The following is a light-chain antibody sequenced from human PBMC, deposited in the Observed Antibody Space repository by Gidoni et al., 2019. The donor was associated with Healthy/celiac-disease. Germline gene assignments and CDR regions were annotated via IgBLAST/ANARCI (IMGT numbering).Light chain of an antibody. J-gene: IGKJ5*01. Sequence: EIVLTQSPATLSLSQGERATLSCRASQSVSSYLAWYQQKPCQAPRILIYDASNRDTGIPARFSGSGSGTDFTRTISSLEPEDFAVYDCQQRSNWPPSITFGQGTRLEIK. CDR3: QQRSNWPPSIT. V-gene: IGKV3-11*01. CDR1: QSVSSY. CDR2: DAS.